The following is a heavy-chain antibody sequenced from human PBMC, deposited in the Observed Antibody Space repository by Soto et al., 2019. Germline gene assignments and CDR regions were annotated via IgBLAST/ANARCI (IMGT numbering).Heavy chain of an antibody. CDR3: AKDYLPPHVTSYNYYYGMDV. J-gene: IGHJ6*02. Sequence: GGSLRLSCAASGFTFSSYGMHWVRQAPGKGLEWVAVISYDGSNKYYADSVKGRFTISRDNSKNTLYLQMNSLRAEDTAVYYCAKDYLPPHVTSYNYYYGMDVGGQGTTVPVS. CDR2: ISYDGSNK. V-gene: IGHV3-30*18. D-gene: IGHD4-4*01. CDR1: GFTFSSYG.